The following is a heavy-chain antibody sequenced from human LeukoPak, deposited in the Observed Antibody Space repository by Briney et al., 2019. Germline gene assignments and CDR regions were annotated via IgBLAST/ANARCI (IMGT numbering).Heavy chain of an antibody. CDR3: ASRAPCSGGTCYGLGS. J-gene: IGHJ5*02. V-gene: IGHV3-23*01. Sequence: PGGSLRLSCAASGFTFSTYGMHWVRQVPGKGLESVSAVSGSGGSTYYADSVKGRCTISRDNSKNPLYLQMTSLRAEDTAVYYCASRAPCSGGTCYGLGSWGQGTLVTVSS. CDR1: GFTFSTYG. D-gene: IGHD2-15*01. CDR2: VSGSGGST.